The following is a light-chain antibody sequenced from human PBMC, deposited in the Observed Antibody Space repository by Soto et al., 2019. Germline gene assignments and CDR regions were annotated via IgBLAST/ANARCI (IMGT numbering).Light chain of an antibody. J-gene: IGKJ1*01. CDR3: QQYKSYSRT. CDR2: KAS. CDR1: QSISSW. Sequence: QMTQSPSTLSASVGDRVTITCRASQSISSWLAWYQQKPGKAPKLLIYKASGLESGVPARFSGSGSGTEFTLTISSLQPDDFATYYCQQYKSYSRTFGQGTKVEIK. V-gene: IGKV1-5*03.